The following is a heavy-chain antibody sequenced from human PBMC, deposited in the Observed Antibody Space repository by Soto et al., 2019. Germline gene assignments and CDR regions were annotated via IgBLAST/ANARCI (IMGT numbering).Heavy chain of an antibody. CDR3: ARDQGVVVTADNWFVP. Sequence: NPSETLSLTCTVSGGSITDYSWVWIRQPAGKGLEWIGRIFSSGSTNYNPSLKGRITMSLDTSKNQFSLKLNSATATDTAVYFCARDQGVVVTADNWFVPWGQGILVTVS. CDR1: GGSITDYS. CDR2: IFSSGST. D-gene: IGHD2-21*02. J-gene: IGHJ5*02. V-gene: IGHV4-4*07.